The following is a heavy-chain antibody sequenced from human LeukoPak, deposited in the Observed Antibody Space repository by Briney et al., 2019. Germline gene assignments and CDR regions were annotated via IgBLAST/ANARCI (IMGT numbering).Heavy chain of an antibody. J-gene: IGHJ5*02. CDR2: IWYDGNNK. CDR3: AREATTVVTPSPWFDP. CDR1: GFTFSSYG. D-gene: IGHD4-23*01. Sequence: GRSLRLSCAASGFTFSSYGMHWVRQAPGKGLEWVAVIWYDGNNKYYADSVKGRFTISRDNSKNTLYLQMNSLRAEDTAVYYCAREATTVVTPSPWFDPWGQGTLVTVSS. V-gene: IGHV3-33*01.